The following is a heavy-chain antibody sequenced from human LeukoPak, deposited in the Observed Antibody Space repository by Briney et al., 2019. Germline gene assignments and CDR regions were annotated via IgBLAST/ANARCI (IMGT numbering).Heavy chain of an antibody. V-gene: IGHV5-51*01. CDR2: IYPGASDT. CDR1: GYIFTSYW. CDR3: ASPAYSTPDAFDI. D-gene: IGHD2-21*01. J-gene: IGHJ3*02. Sequence: GESLKISCKGSGYIFTSYWIGWVRQMPRKGLEWMGIIYPGASDTRYSPSFQGQVTISADKSISTAYLQWSSLKASDTAMYYCASPAYSTPDAFDIWGQGTMVTVSS.